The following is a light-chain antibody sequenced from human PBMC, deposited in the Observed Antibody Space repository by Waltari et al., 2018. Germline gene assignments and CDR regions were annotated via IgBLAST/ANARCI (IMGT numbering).Light chain of an antibody. CDR3: QHYLRLPVT. J-gene: IGKJ1*01. CDR1: ERVSRA. CDR2: GAS. Sequence: EIVLTQSPGTLSLSVGERATASCRASERVSRALAWYQQKPGQAPRLLIYGASPRATGIPDRFSGSGSGTDFSLTISRLEPDDFAVYYCQHYLRLPVTFGQGTTVEI. V-gene: IGKV3-20*01.